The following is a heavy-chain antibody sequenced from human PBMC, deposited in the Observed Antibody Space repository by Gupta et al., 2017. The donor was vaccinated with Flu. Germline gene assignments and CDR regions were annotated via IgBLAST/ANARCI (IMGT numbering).Heavy chain of an antibody. CDR3: TRRRPENYYDGSGYYSPFDY. CDR1: GVTSTGPG. D-gene: IGHD3-22*01. CDR2: IRSKGNSYAT. V-gene: IGHV3-73*01. Sequence: GGGLVQPGGSLKHSCGASGVTSTGPGMHWVRRPSGKGLEWLGRIRSKGNSYATAYAASVKGRFTISRDDSKNAAYLQMNSLKTEDTAVYYCTRRRPENYYDGSGYYSPFDYWGQGTLVTVSS. J-gene: IGHJ4*02.